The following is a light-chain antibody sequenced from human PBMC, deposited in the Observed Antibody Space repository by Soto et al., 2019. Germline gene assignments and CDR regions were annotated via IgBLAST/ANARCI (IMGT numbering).Light chain of an antibody. CDR3: SSYVGNNNVV. Sequence: QSALTQPPSASGSPGQSVTISCTGTFNDVGGYNYVSWYQQHPGKAPKVIIYEAYKRPSGVPDRFSGSKSGKTASLTVSGLQAGDEADYYCSSYVGNNNVVFGGGTKVTVL. V-gene: IGLV2-8*01. CDR1: FNDVGGYNY. J-gene: IGLJ3*02. CDR2: EAY.